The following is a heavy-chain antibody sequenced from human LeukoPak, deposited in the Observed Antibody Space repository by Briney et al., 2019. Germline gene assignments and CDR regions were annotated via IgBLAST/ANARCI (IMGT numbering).Heavy chain of an antibody. Sequence: GEPPKISGRGSGYDFKILLIARVRQIPGKGLEWKGVIQPDDFDQTHTPPFQAQITTSADKSVSSAYLHLSGLKASDTATYFCARRGRVDYVGPQSYFDHWGQGSLVTVSS. V-gene: IGHV5-51*01. CDR3: ARRGRVDYVGPQSYFDH. CDR1: GYDFKILL. D-gene: IGHD3/OR15-3a*01. CDR2: IQPDDFDQ. J-gene: IGHJ4*02.